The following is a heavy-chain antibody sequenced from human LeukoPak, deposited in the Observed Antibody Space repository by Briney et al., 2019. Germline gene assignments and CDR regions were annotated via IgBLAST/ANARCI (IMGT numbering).Heavy chain of an antibody. CDR1: GGSFSGYK. CDR3: ARLELYYGSFYYMDV. Sequence: PSETLSLTCAVYGGSFSGYKWSWIRQPPGKGLEWIGEIDHSGSTDHNPSLKSRVTISVDTSKNQFSLKLSSVTAADTAVYYCARLELYYGSFYYMDVWGKGTTVTISS. CDR2: IDHSGST. J-gene: IGHJ6*03. D-gene: IGHD3-9*01. V-gene: IGHV4-34*01.